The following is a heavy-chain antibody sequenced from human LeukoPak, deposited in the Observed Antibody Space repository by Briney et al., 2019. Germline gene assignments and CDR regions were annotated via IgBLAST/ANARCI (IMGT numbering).Heavy chain of an antibody. CDR2: ISGSGGST. J-gene: IGHJ4*02. CDR1: GFTFSTYA. Sequence: QPGGSLRLSCAASGFTFSTYAMTWVRQAPGKGLESVSAISGSGGSTYYADSVKGRFTISRDNSKNTLYLQMNSLRAEDTAVYYCAKPLRITIFPFDYWGQGTLVTVSS. CDR3: AKPLRITIFPFDY. V-gene: IGHV3-23*01. D-gene: IGHD3-3*01.